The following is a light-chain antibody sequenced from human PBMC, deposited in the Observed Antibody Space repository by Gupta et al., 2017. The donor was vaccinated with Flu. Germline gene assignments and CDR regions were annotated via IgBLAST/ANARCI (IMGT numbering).Light chain of an antibody. CDR2: DVS. Sequence: SVPISCTGPSSGVGGYNYASWYQQHQGKAPNLMIYDVSKRPSGVPDRFSGSKSGNTASLTISGLQAEDEADYYCCSYAGSYPWVFGEGTKLTVL. V-gene: IGLV2-11*01. CDR3: CSYAGSYPWV. CDR1: SSGVGGYNY. J-gene: IGLJ3*02.